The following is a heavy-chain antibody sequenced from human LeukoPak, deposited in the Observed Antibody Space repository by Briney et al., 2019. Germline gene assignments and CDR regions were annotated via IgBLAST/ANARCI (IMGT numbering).Heavy chain of an antibody. J-gene: IGHJ4*02. CDR1: GFTLSDYY. CDR3: AKVEGAVYYYDSSGYYQFDY. V-gene: IGHV3-23*01. CDR2: ISGSGGST. D-gene: IGHD3-22*01. Sequence: GGSLRLSCAASGFTLSDYYMSWIRQAPGKGLEWVSAISGSGGSTYYADSVKGRFTISRDNSKNTLYLQMNSLRAEDTAVYYCAKVEGAVYYYDSSGYYQFDYWGQGTLVTVSS.